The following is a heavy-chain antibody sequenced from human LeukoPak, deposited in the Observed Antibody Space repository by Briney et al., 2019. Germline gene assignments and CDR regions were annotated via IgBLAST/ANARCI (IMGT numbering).Heavy chain of an antibody. CDR3: ARGSITIFGVVIKPPSYYYGMDV. J-gene: IGHJ6*02. V-gene: IGHV1-8*01. Sequence: ASVKVSCKASGYTFTSYDINWVRQATGQGLGWMGWMNPNSGSTGYAQKFQGRVTMTRNTSISTAYMELSSLRSEDTAVYYCARGSITIFGVVIKPPSYYYGMDVWGQGTTVTVSS. CDR2: MNPNSGST. CDR1: GYTFTSYD. D-gene: IGHD3-3*01.